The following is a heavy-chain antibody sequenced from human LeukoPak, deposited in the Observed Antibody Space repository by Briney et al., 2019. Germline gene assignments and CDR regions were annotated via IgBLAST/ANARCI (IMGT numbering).Heavy chain of an antibody. CDR3: AEEGDYGDYKSAYFDY. CDR1: GFTFSSYG. Sequence: PGGSLRLSCAASGFTFSSYGMHWVRQAPGKGLEWVAFIRYDGSNKYYADSVKGRFTISRDNSKNTLYLQMNSLRAEDTAVYYCAEEGDYGDYKSAYFDYWGQGTLVTVSS. J-gene: IGHJ4*02. V-gene: IGHV3-30*02. D-gene: IGHD4-17*01. CDR2: IRYDGSNK.